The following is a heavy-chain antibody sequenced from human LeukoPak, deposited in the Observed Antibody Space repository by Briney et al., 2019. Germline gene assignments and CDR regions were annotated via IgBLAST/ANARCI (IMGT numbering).Heavy chain of an antibody. D-gene: IGHD1-26*01. V-gene: IGHV4-34*01. CDR1: GGSFSGYY. CDR2: INHSGST. J-gene: IGHJ4*02. Sequence: SETLSLTCAVYGGSFSGYYWSWIRQPPGKGLEWIGEINHSGSTNYNPSLKSRVTISVDTSKNQFSLKLSSVTAADTAVYYCARAGGSYKGLDYWGQGTLVTVSS. CDR3: ARAGGSYKGLDY.